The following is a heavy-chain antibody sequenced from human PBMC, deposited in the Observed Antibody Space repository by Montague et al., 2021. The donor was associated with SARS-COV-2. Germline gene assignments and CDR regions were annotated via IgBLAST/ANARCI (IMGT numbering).Heavy chain of an antibody. D-gene: IGHD3-10*01. V-gene: IGHV4-34*01. J-gene: IGHJ6*02. CDR2: INHSGRT. CDR3: ARAVRGVIILSPYYAMDV. Sequence: SETLSLTCAVYGGSFSAYYWNWIRQPPGKGLEWTGDINHSGRTNFNPSLKSRVTVSLDTSKNQFPLKLRSVTAADTAVYYCARAVRGVIILSPYYAMDVWGQGTSVTVSS. CDR1: GGSFSAYY.